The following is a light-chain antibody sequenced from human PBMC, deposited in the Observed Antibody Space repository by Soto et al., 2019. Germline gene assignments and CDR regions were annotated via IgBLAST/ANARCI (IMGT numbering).Light chain of an antibody. J-gene: IGKJ2*01. CDR2: KAT. CDR3: HQDNDYQDI. Sequence: DIQMTQSPSTLSASVGDRVTITCRASQSITTWLVWYQQKPGKAPKLLIYKATNLQSGVPSRFSGSGSGTGFSLTLSGLYPGDFATYYCHQDNDYQDIFGQGTKLEIK. V-gene: IGKV1-5*03. CDR1: QSITTW.